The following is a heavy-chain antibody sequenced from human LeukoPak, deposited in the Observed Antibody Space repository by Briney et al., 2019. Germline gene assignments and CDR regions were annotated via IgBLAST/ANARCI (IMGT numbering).Heavy chain of an antibody. Sequence: GGSLRLSCAASGFTFSSYGMHWVRQAPGKGLEWVAVISYDGSNKYYADSVKGRFTISRDNSKNTLYLQMNSLRAGDTAVYYCAKGREVDYWGQGTLVTVSS. J-gene: IGHJ4*02. D-gene: IGHD1-26*01. V-gene: IGHV3-30*18. CDR3: AKGREVDY. CDR2: ISYDGSNK. CDR1: GFTFSSYG.